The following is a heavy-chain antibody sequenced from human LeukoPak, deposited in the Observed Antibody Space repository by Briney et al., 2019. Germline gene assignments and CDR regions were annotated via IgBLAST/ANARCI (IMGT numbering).Heavy chain of an antibody. Sequence: SETLSLTCAVYGGSFSGYYWSWIRQPPGKGLEWIGEINHSGSTNYNPSLKSRVTISVDTSKNQFSLKLSSVTAADTAVYYCARGRADYGDYLYYFGYWGQGTLVTVSS. CDR1: GGSFSGYY. V-gene: IGHV4-34*01. CDR2: INHSGST. J-gene: IGHJ4*02. CDR3: ARGRADYGDYLYYFGY. D-gene: IGHD4-17*01.